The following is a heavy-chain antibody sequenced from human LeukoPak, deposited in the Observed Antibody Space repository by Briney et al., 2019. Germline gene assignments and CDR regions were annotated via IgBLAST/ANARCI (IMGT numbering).Heavy chain of an antibody. D-gene: IGHD2-2*02. Sequence: SETLSLTCTVSGGSIGSYYWSWIRQPAGKGLEWIGRIYTSGSTNYNPSLKSRVTMSVDTSKNQFSLKLSSVTAADTAVYYCARGWEYCSSTSCYTLDYWGQGTLVTVSS. CDR1: GGSIGSYY. V-gene: IGHV4-4*07. J-gene: IGHJ4*02. CDR2: IYTSGST. CDR3: ARGWEYCSSTSCYTLDY.